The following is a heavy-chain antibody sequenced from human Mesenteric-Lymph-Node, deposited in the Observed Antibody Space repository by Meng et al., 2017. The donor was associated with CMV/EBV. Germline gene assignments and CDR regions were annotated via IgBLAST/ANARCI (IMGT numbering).Heavy chain of an antibody. J-gene: IGHJ4*02. V-gene: IGHV4-34*01. CDR2: INHSGST. D-gene: IGHD3-9*01. CDR3: ARGSSYDILTGYFDY. Sequence: QVQVDQWGGGLLTPSETLSFTCAVYGGSFSGYYWNWIRQSPEKGLEWIGEINHSGSTTYNPSFTSRIIISVDTSTNQISLNMSSVTAADTAVYYCARGSSYDILTGYFDYWGQGALVTVSS. CDR1: GGSFSGYY.